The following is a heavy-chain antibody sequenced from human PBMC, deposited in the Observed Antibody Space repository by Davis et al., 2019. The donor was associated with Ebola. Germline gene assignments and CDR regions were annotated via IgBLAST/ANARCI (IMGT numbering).Heavy chain of an antibody. CDR3: AKGSLYGSRSITAGVDV. Sequence: GESLKISCAASGFTFSSYAMSWVRQAPGKGLEWVSGISGSCGSTYYADSVKGRSTISRDNSKNTLYLQMNSLRAADTAVYYCAKGSLYGSRSITAGVDVWGQGTTVTVSS. CDR1: GFTFSSYA. CDR2: ISGSCGST. D-gene: IGHD4-17*01. V-gene: IGHV3-23*01. J-gene: IGHJ6*02.